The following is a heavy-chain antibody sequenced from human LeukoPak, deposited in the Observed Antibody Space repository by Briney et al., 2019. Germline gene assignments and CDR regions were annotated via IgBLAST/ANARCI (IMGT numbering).Heavy chain of an antibody. CDR2: ISSRSRNI. CDR3: ARSGYTYESTFDY. CDR1: GFTFSDYS. V-gene: IGHV3-48*01. J-gene: IGHJ4*02. D-gene: IGHD5-18*01. Sequence: GGSLRLSCAASGFTFSDYSMNWVRQAPGQGLEWVSFISSRSRNIYYADSVKGRFTISRDSAKNSLYLQMNSLRAEDTAVYYCARSGYTYESTFDYWGQGTLVTVSS.